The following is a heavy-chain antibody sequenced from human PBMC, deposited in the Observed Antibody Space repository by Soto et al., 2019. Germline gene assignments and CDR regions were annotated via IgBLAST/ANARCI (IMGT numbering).Heavy chain of an antibody. CDR2: IYYSGST. D-gene: IGHD1-26*01. CDR3: ARRGLVGATTFDY. CDR1: GFTFSSYA. Sequence: PGGSLRLSCAASGFTFSSYAMSWIRQPPGKGLECIGSIYYSGSTYYSPSLKSRVTISVDTSKNQFSLKLSSVTAADTAVYYCARRGLVGATTFDYWGQGTLVTVSS. V-gene: IGHV4-39*01. J-gene: IGHJ4*02.